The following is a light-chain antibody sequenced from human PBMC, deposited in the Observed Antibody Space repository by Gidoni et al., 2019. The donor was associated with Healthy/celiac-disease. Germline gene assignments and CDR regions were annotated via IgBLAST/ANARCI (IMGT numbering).Light chain of an antibody. CDR2: DAS. V-gene: IGKV3-11*01. Sequence: EIVLTQSPATLSWSPGERATLSCRASQSVSSYLAWYQQKPGQAPGLLIYDASNRATGIPARFSGSGSGTDFTLTISSLEPEDFAVYYCQQRSNWPPEGTFGQGTKVEIK. CDR1: QSVSSY. J-gene: IGKJ1*01. CDR3: QQRSNWPPEGT.